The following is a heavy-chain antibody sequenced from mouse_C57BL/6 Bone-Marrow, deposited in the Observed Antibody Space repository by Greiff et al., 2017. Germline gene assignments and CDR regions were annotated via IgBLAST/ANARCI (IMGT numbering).Heavy chain of an antibody. Sequence: EVNVVESGGGLVQPGGSLKLSCAASGFTFSDYGMAWVRQAPRKGPEWVAFISNLAYSIYYADTVTGRFTISRENAKNTLYLEMSSLRSEDTAMYYCARRELAWFAYWGQGTLVTVSA. CDR2: ISNLAYSI. D-gene: IGHD1-3*01. V-gene: IGHV5-15*01. J-gene: IGHJ3*01. CDR1: GFTFSDYG. CDR3: ARRELAWFAY.